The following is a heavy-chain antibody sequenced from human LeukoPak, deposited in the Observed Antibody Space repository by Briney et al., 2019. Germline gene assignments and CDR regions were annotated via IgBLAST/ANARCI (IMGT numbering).Heavy chain of an antibody. V-gene: IGHV3-30*02. Sequence: PGGSLRLSCAASGFTFSSYGMHWVRQAPGKGLEWVAFIRYDGSNKYYADSVKGRFTISRDNSKNTLYLQMNSLRAEDTAVYYCASMIVVPQLFDYWGQGTLVTVSS. D-gene: IGHD3-22*01. CDR3: ASMIVVPQLFDY. CDR2: IRYDGSNK. CDR1: GFTFSSYG. J-gene: IGHJ4*02.